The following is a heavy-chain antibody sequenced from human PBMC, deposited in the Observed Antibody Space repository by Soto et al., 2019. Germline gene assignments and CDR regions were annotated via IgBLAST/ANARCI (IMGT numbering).Heavy chain of an antibody. CDR2: ISAYNGDT. J-gene: IGHJ3*01. CDR1: GYTFTSYG. CDR3: ASPLAVAGVLDV. D-gene: IGHD6-19*01. V-gene: IGHV1-18*04. Sequence: ASVKVSCKASGYTFTSYGISWVRQAPGQGLEWMGWISAYNGDTNYAQKLQGRVTMTTDTSTSTAYMELRSLRSDDTAVYYCASPLAVAGVLDVWGQGTMVTVSS.